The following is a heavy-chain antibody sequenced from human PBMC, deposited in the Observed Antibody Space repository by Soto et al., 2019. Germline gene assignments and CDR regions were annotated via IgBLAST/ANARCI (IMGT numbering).Heavy chain of an antibody. V-gene: IGHV3-33*01. D-gene: IGHD2-15*01. CDR1: GFTFSSYG. J-gene: IGHJ6*01. CDR3: ASEYSSAGRCYYYGMDV. Sequence: QVQLVESGGGVVQPGRSLRLSCAASGFTFSSYGMHWVGQAPDKGLEWVAVIWYDGSNKYYADSVKGRFTISRDNSKHTLNLQTNSLSAEHTAVYYCASEYSSAGRCYYYGMDVWGQATTVTVSP. CDR2: IWYDGSNK.